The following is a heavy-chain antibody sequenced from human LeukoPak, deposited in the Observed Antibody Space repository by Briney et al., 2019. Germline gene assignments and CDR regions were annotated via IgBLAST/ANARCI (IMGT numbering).Heavy chain of an antibody. Sequence: PGGSLRLSCAASGFPFSGYAMSWVRQAPGKGLEWISGISGSGGGTKYADSVKGRFTISRDNSNNTLYLQMNSLRGEDTAVYYCAKGVTRYGDCDYWGQGTLVTVSS. CDR3: AKGVTRYGDCDY. CDR2: ISGSGGGT. V-gene: IGHV3-23*01. D-gene: IGHD4-17*01. CDR1: GFPFSGYA. J-gene: IGHJ4*02.